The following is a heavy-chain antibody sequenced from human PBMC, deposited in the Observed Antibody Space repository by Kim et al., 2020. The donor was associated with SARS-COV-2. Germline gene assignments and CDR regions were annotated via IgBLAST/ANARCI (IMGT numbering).Heavy chain of an antibody. Sequence: ASVKVCCKASGYTFTSYAMHWVRQAPGQRLEWMGWINAGNGNTKYSQKFQGRVTITRDTSASTAYMELSSLRSEDTAVYYCAREYYDFWSGYYISNWFDPWGQGTLVTVSS. CDR1: GYTFTSYA. CDR2: INAGNGNT. V-gene: IGHV1-3*01. D-gene: IGHD3-3*01. J-gene: IGHJ5*02. CDR3: AREYYDFWSGYYISNWFDP.